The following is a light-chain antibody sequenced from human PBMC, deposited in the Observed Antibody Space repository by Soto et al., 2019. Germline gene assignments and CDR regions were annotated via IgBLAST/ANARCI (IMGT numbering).Light chain of an antibody. Sequence: QSVLTQPPSASGSPGQSVTISCTGTSSDIGAYDYVSWFQQHPGKAPKLIIYDVNKRPSGVPDRFSASKSGTTASLTVSGLQAEDEAAYYCISYAGIDILVFCGGTKLTVL. CDR3: ISYAGIDILV. CDR1: SSDIGAYDY. J-gene: IGLJ2*01. CDR2: DVN. V-gene: IGLV2-8*01.